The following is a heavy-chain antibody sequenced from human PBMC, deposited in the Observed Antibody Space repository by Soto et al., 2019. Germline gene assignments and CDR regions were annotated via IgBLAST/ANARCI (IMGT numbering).Heavy chain of an antibody. CDR2: IYYSGST. D-gene: IGHD4-17*01. Sequence: PSETLSLTCTVSGGSISSGGYYWSWIRQHPGKGLEWIGYIYYSGSTYYNPSLKSRVTISVDTSKNQFSLKLSSVTAADTAVYYCARSDYGGKKGTHWFDPWGQGTLVTVSS. V-gene: IGHV4-31*03. J-gene: IGHJ5*02. CDR1: GGSISSGGYY. CDR3: ARSDYGGKKGTHWFDP.